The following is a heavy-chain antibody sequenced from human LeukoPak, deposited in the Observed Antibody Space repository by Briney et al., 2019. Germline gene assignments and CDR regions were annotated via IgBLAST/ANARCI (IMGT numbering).Heavy chain of an antibody. CDR1: GGSISSYY. D-gene: IGHD2-8*01. CDR3: ARGAVPQWRYYGMDV. CDR2: IYYSGST. Sequence: PSETLSLTCTVSGGSISSYYWSWIRQPPGKGLECIGYIYYSGSTNYNPSLKSRVTISVDTSKNQFSLKLSSVTAADTAVYYCARGAVPQWRYYGMDVWGQGTTVTVSS. V-gene: IGHV4-59*01. J-gene: IGHJ6*02.